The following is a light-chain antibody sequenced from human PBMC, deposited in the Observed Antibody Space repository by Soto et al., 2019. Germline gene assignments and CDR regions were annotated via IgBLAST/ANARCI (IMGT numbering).Light chain of an antibody. Sequence: IQMTQSPSSLSASVGDSVTVTCRASQPIGTSLHWYQQKAGKAPKVLISAASRLQSGVPERFTGSGSGTHFTLTIRSLQPEDFATYYCQQSYSTLITFGQGTRLEIK. CDR3: QQSYSTLIT. J-gene: IGKJ5*01. CDR2: AAS. V-gene: IGKV1-39*01. CDR1: QPIGTS.